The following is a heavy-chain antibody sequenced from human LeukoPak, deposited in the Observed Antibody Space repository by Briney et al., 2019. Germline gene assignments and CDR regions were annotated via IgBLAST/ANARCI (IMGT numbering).Heavy chain of an antibody. CDR1: GGSISSGGYY. D-gene: IGHD3-22*01. CDR2: IYYSGST. J-gene: IGHJ5*02. V-gene: IGHV4-31*03. CDR3: AGATYYYDSSGYPFDP. Sequence: PSETLSLTCTVSGGSISSGGYYWSWIRQHPGKGLEWIGYIYYSGSTYYNPSLKSRVTISVDTSKTQFSLKLSSVTAADTAVYYCAGATYYYDSSGYPFDPWGQGTLVTVSS.